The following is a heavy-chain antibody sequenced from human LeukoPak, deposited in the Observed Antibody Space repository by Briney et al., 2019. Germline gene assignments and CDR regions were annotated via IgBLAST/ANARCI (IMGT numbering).Heavy chain of an antibody. CDR3: ARRYSSFLDAFDI. CDR2: IYPGDSDT. J-gene: IGHJ3*02. Sequence: KAGESLKISCKGSGYSFTSYWIGWVRQMPGKGLEWVGIIYPGDSDTRYSPSFQGQVTISADKSISTAYLQWSSLKASDTAMYYCARRYSSFLDAFDIWGQGTMVTVSS. V-gene: IGHV5-51*01. CDR1: GYSFTSYW. D-gene: IGHD1-1*01.